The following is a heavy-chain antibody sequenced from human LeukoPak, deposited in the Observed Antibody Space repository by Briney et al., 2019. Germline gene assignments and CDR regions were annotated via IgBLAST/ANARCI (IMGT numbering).Heavy chain of an antibody. V-gene: IGHV1-2*02. J-gene: IGHJ6*03. CDR3: ARADYSGYDYGDYYYYMDV. D-gene: IGHD5-12*01. CDR2: INPNSGGT. CDR1: GYTFTGYY. Sequence: ASVKVSCKASGYTFTGYYMHWVRQAPGQGLEWMGWINPNSGGTNYAQKFQGRVTITRNTSISTAYMELSSLRSEDTAVYYCARADYSGYDYGDYYYYMDVWGKGTTVTVSS.